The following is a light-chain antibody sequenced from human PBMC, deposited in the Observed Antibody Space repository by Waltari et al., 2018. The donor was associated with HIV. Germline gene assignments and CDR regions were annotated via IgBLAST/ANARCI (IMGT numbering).Light chain of an antibody. CDR1: SSNIGNDY. J-gene: IGLJ3*02. CDR2: RTN. V-gene: IGLV1-47*01. Sequence: QSVLTQPPSASGTPGQRVTISCSGSSSNIGNDYVYCGQQIPGATHTLRIYRTNQRPSGVPDRFSGSKSGTSASLAINGLRSEDEAVYYCAAWDDSLSGWVFGGGTKLTVL. CDR3: AAWDDSLSGWV.